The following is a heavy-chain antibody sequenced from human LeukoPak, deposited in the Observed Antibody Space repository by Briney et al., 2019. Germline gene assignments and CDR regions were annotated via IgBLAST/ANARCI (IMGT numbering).Heavy chain of an antibody. CDR2: IYYSGGT. J-gene: IGHJ5*02. D-gene: IGHD4/OR15-4a*01. Sequence: SETLSLTCTVSGGSISSYYWSWIRQPPGKGLEWIGYIYYSGGTNYNPSLKSRVTISVDTSKNQFSLKLSSVTAADTAVYYCARSRWVLQQEFDPWGQGTLVTVSS. CDR3: ARSRWVLQQEFDP. V-gene: IGHV4-59*01. CDR1: GGSISSYY.